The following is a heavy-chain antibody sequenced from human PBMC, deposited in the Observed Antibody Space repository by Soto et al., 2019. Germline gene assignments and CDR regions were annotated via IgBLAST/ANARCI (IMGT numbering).Heavy chain of an antibody. J-gene: IGHJ4*02. V-gene: IGHV3-23*01. CDR1: GFTFSNYA. CDR2: ISGSGDTP. D-gene: IGHD6-19*01. CDR3: AKEGTSGLYFFAY. Sequence: GGSLRLSCAASGFTFSNYAISWVRQAPGKGLEWVSIISGSGDTPYYADSVKGRFTISRDNSRNTLYLQMNSLRAGDSAKYYCAKEGTSGLYFFAYWGPGTLVTVSS.